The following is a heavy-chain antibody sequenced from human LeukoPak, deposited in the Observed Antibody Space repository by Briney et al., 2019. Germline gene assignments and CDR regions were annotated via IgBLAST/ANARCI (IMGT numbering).Heavy chain of an antibody. J-gene: IGHJ4*02. CDR3: AKDSEGSSGLPDY. CDR2: ISGSGGST. V-gene: IGHV3-23*01. Sequence: GSLRLTCAASGFTFSSYAMSWVRQAPGKGLEWVSAISGSGGSTYYADSVKGRFTISRDNSKNTLYLQMNSLRAEDTAVYYCAKDSEGSSGLPDYWGQGTLVTVSS. CDR1: GFTFSSYA. D-gene: IGHD6-19*01.